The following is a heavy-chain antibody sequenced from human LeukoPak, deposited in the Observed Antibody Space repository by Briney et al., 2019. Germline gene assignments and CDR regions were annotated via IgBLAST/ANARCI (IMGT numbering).Heavy chain of an antibody. D-gene: IGHD2-2*01. Sequence: PGGSLRLSCAASGFTFSSYAMSWVRQAPGKGLEWVSAISGSGGSTYYADSVKGRFTISRDNSRNTLYLQMNSLRAEGTAVYYCAKEVVVVPAAMGNWFDPWGQGTLVTVSS. CDR2: ISGSGGST. CDR1: GFTFSSYA. V-gene: IGHV3-23*01. CDR3: AKEVVVVPAAMGNWFDP. J-gene: IGHJ5*02.